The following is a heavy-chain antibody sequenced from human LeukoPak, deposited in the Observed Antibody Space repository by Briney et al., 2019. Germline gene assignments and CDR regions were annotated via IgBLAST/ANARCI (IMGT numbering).Heavy chain of an antibody. Sequence: GGSLRLSCAASGFTFSNYAMSWVRQAPGKGLDWVSAISGSGGSTYYADSVKGRFTISRGNSKNTLYLRMSSLRAEDTALYYCAKGGSYWSDTRDYFDYWGQGTLVTVSS. CDR3: AKGGSYWSDTRDYFDY. D-gene: IGHD3-3*01. J-gene: IGHJ4*02. V-gene: IGHV3-23*01. CDR2: ISGSGGST. CDR1: GFTFSNYA.